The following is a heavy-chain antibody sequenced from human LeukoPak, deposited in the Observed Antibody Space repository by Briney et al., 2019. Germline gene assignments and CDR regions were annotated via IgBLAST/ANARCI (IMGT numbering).Heavy chain of an antibody. J-gene: IGHJ4*02. Sequence: GGSLRLSCAASGFTFSSYAMSWVRQAAGKGLEWVSAISGSGGSTYYADSVKGRFTISRDNSKNTLYLQMNSLRAEDTAVYYCASYLSSIAARSFDYWGQGTLVTVSS. CDR1: GFTFSSYA. CDR3: ASYLSSIAARSFDY. D-gene: IGHD6-6*01. CDR2: ISGSGGST. V-gene: IGHV3-23*01.